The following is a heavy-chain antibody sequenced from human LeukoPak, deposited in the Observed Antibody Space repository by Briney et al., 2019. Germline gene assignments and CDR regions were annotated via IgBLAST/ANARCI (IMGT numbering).Heavy chain of an antibody. V-gene: IGHV3-49*04. CDR1: GFTFVDFA. D-gene: IGHD3-22*01. CDR3: TRGASVGYYFDY. J-gene: IGHJ4*02. Sequence: GGSLRLSCTSSGFTFVDFAMSWVRRAPGKGPEWVGFIRSKSFGGTTEYAASLKDRFSISRDDSKGIVYLQMSSLKMEDTAVYYCTRGASVGYYFDYWGQGTLLTVSS. CDR2: IRSKSFGGTT.